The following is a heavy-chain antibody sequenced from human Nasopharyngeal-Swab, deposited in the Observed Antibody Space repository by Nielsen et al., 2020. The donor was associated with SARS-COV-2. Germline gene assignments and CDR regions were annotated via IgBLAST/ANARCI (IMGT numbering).Heavy chain of an antibody. CDR3: VKHQGSSSDQ. CDR1: GVIFSKYW. V-gene: IGHV3-74*01. J-gene: IGHJ4*02. Sequence: GESLKISCVASGVIFSKYWMHWVRQAPGKGLVWVSRIDEDGSITDYADSVKGRFTISRDNAKNTLYLQMNSLRVEDTAVYYCVKHQGSSSDQWGQGTLVTVSS. CDR2: IDEDGSIT.